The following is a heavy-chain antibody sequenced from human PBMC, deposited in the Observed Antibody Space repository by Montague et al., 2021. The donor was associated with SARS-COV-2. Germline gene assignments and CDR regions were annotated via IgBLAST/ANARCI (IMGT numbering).Heavy chain of an antibody. D-gene: IGHD3-10*01. J-gene: IGHJ6*03. CDR1: GYTFTSCD. V-gene: IGHV1-8*01. Sequence: SVKVSCKASGYTFTSCDINWVRQAAGQGLEWMGWMNPNSGNTGYAQKLQGRVTMTRDTSMNTAYMELSSLRFEDTAVYYCARASLVRGVIITRVRYSYYMDVWGKGTTVTVS. CDR2: MNPNSGNT. CDR3: ARASLVRGVIITRVRYSYYMDV.